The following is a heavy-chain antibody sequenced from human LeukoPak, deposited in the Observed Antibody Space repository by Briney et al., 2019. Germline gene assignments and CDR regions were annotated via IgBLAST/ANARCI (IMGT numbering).Heavy chain of an antibody. CDR3: ARDYCSSTSCWGYFDY. V-gene: IGHV3-30-3*01. Sequence: GRSLRLSCAASGFTFSSYAMPWVRQAPGKGLEWVAVISYDGSNKYYADSVKGRFTISRDNSKNTLYLQMNSMRAEDTAVYYCARDYCSSTSCWGYFDYWGQGTLVTVSS. CDR2: ISYDGSNK. D-gene: IGHD2-2*01. J-gene: IGHJ4*02. CDR1: GFTFSSYA.